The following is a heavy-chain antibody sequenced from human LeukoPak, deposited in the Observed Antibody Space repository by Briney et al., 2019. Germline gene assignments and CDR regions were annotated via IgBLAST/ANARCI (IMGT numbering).Heavy chain of an antibody. CDR2: INNDGST. J-gene: IGHJ4*02. CDR1: GVSISSSEW. CDR3: GKTDIYFNPIDY. Sequence: SESLTLTCAVSGVSISSSEWWIWVRQPPGQVLECFGVINNDGSTWYNPALKSRVTMYSDYSKNKFYLQMNSLTAEDTAVYYCGKTDIYFNPIDYWGPGSLVTVSS. V-gene: IGHV4-4*02. D-gene: IGHD3-9*01.